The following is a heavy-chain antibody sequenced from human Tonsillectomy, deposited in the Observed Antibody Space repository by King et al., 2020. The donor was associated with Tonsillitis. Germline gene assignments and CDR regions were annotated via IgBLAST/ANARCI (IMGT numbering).Heavy chain of an antibody. J-gene: IGHJ6*03. D-gene: IGHD6-25*01. V-gene: IGHV4-31*03. Sequence: VQLQESGPGLVKPSQTLSLTCTVSGGSISSAGYYWSWIRLHPGKGLEWIGYISYSGSPFYNPSLKSRLTISVDTSKNQFSLNLTSVTAADTAVYYCASTAPPFYYYYMDVGGSGTTVTVSS. CDR2: ISYSGSP. CDR1: GGSISSAGYY. CDR3: ASTAPPFYYYYMDV.